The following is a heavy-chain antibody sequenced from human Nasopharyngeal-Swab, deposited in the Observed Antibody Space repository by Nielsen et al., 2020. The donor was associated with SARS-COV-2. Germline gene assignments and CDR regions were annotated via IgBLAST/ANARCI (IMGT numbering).Heavy chain of an antibody. CDR3: ARGGGGSGRYSWRIYQRYYYYGVDV. CDR2: IYYSGST. CDR1: GGSISSSSYY. Sequence: SETLSLTCTVSGGSISSSSYYWGWLRQPPGKGLEWIGSIYYSGSTYYNPSLKSRVTISVDTSKNQFSLKLSSVTAADTAVYYCARGGGGSGRYSWRIYQRYYYYGVDVWGQGTTVTVSS. V-gene: IGHV4-39*01. D-gene: IGHD3-10*01. J-gene: IGHJ6*02.